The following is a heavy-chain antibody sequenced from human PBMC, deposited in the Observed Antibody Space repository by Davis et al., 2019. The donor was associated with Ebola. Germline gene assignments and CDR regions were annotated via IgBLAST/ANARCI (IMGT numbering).Heavy chain of an antibody. Sequence: SGPTLVKPTQTLTLTCTFSGFSISTSGVGVGWIRQPPGKALEWLALIYWDDDKRYSPSLKSRLSITRDTSKNQVVFTLTNMDTVDTATYYCAHRGADYDFWSGSYYFDYWGQGIPVSVSS. J-gene: IGHJ4*02. CDR1: GFSISTSGVG. CDR2: IYWDDDK. D-gene: IGHD3-3*01. CDR3: AHRGADYDFWSGSYYFDY. V-gene: IGHV2-5*02.